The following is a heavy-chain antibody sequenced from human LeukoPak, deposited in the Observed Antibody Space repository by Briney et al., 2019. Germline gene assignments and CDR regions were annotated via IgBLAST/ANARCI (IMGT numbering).Heavy chain of an antibody. V-gene: IGHV1-2*02. CDR3: ARWMATVTTPDY. CDR2: INPNSGGT. Sequence: ASVKVSCKASGYTFNGFYLHWVRQAPGQGLEWMGWINPNSGGTNYAQKFQGRVTMTRDTSISTAYVELSRLRSDDTAVYYCARWMATVTTPDYWGQGTLVTVSS. D-gene: IGHD4-11*01. CDR1: GYTFNGFY. J-gene: IGHJ4*02.